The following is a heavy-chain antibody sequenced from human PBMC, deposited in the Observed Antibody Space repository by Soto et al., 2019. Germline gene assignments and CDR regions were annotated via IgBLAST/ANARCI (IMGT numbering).Heavy chain of an antibody. V-gene: IGHV4-4*07. CDR3: VRARTNTVRDWFYP. CDR1: GASISGFC. J-gene: IGHJ5*02. D-gene: IGHD2-8*01. Sequence: SETLSLTCTVSGASISGFCWSWIRKSAGKGLGWIGRIYDTGTTDYNPSLKSRVMMSVDTSKKQFSLKLRSVTAADAAAYYCVRARTNTVRDWFYPWGEVTSVPVSA. CDR2: IYDTGTT.